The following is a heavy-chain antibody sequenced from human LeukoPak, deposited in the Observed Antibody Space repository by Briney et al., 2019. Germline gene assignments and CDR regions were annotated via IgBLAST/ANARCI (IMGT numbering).Heavy chain of an antibody. V-gene: IGHV7-4-1*02. J-gene: IGHJ4*02. CDR1: GYTFTSFV. CDR2: INTNTGNP. Sequence: ASVKVSCKASGYTFTSFVMTWVRQAPGQGLEWMGWINTNTGNPTYAQGFTGRFVFSLDTSVSTAFLQISSLKAEDAAVYYCARAHSYSTSSLPGYWGQGTLVTVSS. CDR3: ARAHSYSTSSLPGY. D-gene: IGHD6-6*01.